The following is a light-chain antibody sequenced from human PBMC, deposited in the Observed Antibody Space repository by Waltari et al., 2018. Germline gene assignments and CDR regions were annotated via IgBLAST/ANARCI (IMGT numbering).Light chain of an antibody. Sequence: VLPQSPGTLSLSPGESATVSCRASQRLTKTYLAWYQQKPGQAPRLLIYGASSRAAGIPDRFSGSGSGTDFTLTISRLEPEDSAMYYCQQYGSSILYTFGQGTKLEIK. CDR2: GAS. CDR1: QRLTKTY. V-gene: IGKV3-20*01. J-gene: IGKJ2*01. CDR3: QQYGSSILYT.